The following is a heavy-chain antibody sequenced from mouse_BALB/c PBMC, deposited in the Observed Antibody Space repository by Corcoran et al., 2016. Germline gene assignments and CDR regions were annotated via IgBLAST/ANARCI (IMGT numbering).Heavy chain of an antibody. D-gene: IGHD1-1*01. CDR1: GYTFTNYG. V-gene: IGHV9-1*02. J-gene: IGHJ1*01. CDR3: ARLKFITTVVATEYFDV. CDR2: INTYTGEP. Sequence: QIQLVQSGPELKKPGETVKISSKASGYTFTNYGMNWVKQAPGKGLKWMGWINTYTGEPTYADDFKGRFAFSLETSASTAYLQINNLKNEDMATYFCARLKFITTVVATEYFDVWGAGTTVTVSS.